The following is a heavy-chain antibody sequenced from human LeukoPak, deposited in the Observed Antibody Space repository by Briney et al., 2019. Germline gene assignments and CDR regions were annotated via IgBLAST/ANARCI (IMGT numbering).Heavy chain of an antibody. CDR1: GFTFSSYS. J-gene: IGHJ4*02. D-gene: IGHD4-17*01. CDR3: ARDMTVPWFDY. Sequence: KAGGSLRLSWAASGFTFSSYSMNWVRQAPGKGLEWVSSISSSSSYIYYADSVKGRFTISRDNAKNSLYLQMNSLRAEDTAVYYCARDMTVPWFDYWGQGTLVTVSS. V-gene: IGHV3-21*01. CDR2: ISSSSSYI.